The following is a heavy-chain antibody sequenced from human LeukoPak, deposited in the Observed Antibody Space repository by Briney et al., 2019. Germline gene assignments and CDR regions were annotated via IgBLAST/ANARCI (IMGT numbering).Heavy chain of an antibody. V-gene: IGHV3-7*01. CDR1: GFTFSSYW. D-gene: IGHD2-2*01. CDR3: ARDLLKEFCSVTSCYASPNY. J-gene: IGHJ4*02. CDR2: INQDESKN. Sequence: GGSLRLSCAASGFTFSSYWMSWVRQAPGEGLEWVAYINQDESKNCYVDSVKGRFTISIANAKNSLYLQMNNLRAEDMAVYYCARDLLKEFCSVTSCYASPNYWGQGTLVTVSS.